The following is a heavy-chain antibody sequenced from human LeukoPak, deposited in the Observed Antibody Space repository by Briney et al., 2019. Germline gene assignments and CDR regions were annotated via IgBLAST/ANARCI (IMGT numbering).Heavy chain of an antibody. V-gene: IGHV3-43*01. CDR2: INRRGHT. Sequence: GESLRLSCAASGFTFDRFTIHWVRQTPGKGLEWVSLINRRGHTFYADSVKGRFTISRDNAKNSLYLQMNSLRAEDTAVYYCAELGITMIGGVWGKGTTVTISS. CDR1: GFTFDRFT. J-gene: IGHJ6*04. CDR3: AELGITMIGGV. D-gene: IGHD3-10*02.